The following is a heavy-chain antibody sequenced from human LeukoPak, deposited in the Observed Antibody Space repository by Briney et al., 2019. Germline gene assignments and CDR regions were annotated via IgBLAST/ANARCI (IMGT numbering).Heavy chain of an antibody. Sequence: GGSLRLSCAVSGFTFRDYTMNWVRQAPGKGLEWVSAINKGGTFIKYADSVKGRFVVSRDNAKNLLFLQMNSLRVEDTALYFCAREALDVVEPATNTVDYWGQGARVTVSS. V-gene: IGHV3-21*01. CDR2: INKGGTFI. J-gene: IGHJ4*02. CDR3: AREALDVVEPATNTVDY. CDR1: GFTFRDYT. D-gene: IGHD2-2*01.